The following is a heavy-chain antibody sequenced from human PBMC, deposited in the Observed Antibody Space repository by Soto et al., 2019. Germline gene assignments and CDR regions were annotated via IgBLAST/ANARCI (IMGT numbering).Heavy chain of an antibody. CDR2: ISSSSSYI. J-gene: IGHJ6*02. Sequence: PGGSLRLSCAASGFTFSIYSMNWVRQAPGKGLEWVSSISSSSSYIYYADSVKGRFTISRDNAKNSLYLQMNSLRAEDTAVYYCARDQRGTMVRGVIPPLSHYGTDVWGQGTTVTVSS. D-gene: IGHD3-10*01. V-gene: IGHV3-21*01. CDR1: GFTFSIYS. CDR3: ARDQRGTMVRGVIPPLSHYGTDV.